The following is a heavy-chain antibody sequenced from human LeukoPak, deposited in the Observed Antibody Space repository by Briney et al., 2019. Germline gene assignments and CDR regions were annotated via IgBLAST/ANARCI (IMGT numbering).Heavy chain of an antibody. CDR1: GGSISSYY. Sequence: SETLSLTCTVSGGSISSYYWSWIRQPPGKGLEWIGYIYYSGSTNYNPSLKSRVTISVDTSKNQFSLKLSSVTAADTAVYYCVRQYIDGSGSHNFDYWGQGTLVTVSS. J-gene: IGHJ4*02. CDR2: IYYSGST. V-gene: IGHV4-59*08. D-gene: IGHD3-10*01. CDR3: VRQYIDGSGSHNFDY.